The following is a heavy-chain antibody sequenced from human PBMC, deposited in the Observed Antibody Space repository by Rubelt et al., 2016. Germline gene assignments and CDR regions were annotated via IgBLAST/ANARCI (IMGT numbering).Heavy chain of an antibody. Sequence: SRVTISVDTSKNQFSLKLSSVTAADTAVYYCARGPVLRFLEWLLWGQGTLVTVSS. D-gene: IGHD3-3*01. CDR3: ARGPVLRFLEWLL. J-gene: IGHJ4*02. V-gene: IGHV4-34*01.